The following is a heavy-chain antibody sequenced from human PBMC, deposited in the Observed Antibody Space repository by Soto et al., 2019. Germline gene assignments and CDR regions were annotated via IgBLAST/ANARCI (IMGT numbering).Heavy chain of an antibody. CDR2: ISYDGSNK. D-gene: IGHD6-13*01. V-gene: IGHV3-30-3*01. CDR3: ARVGSSSSWYVREY. Sequence: QVQLVESGGGVVQPGRSLRLSCAASGFTFSSYAMHWVRQAPGKGLEWVAVISYDGSNKYYADSVKGRFTISRDNSKNTLYLKMNSLRAEDTAVYYCARVGSSSSWYVREYWGQGTLVTVSS. J-gene: IGHJ4*02. CDR1: GFTFSSYA.